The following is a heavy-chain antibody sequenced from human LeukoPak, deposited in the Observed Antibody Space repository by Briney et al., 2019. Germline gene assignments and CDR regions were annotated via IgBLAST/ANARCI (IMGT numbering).Heavy chain of an antibody. Sequence: SETLSLTCTVSGGSITSHYWSRIRQSPGKGLEWIGYFYDSGKKSYNPSFKSRVTMSVDTSKNQFSLRLTSITAADTAVYYCAREPAERIGFDYWGQGTLVTVSS. CDR1: GGSITSHY. D-gene: IGHD1-14*01. J-gene: IGHJ4*02. V-gene: IGHV4-59*11. CDR2: FYDSGKK. CDR3: AREPAERIGFDY.